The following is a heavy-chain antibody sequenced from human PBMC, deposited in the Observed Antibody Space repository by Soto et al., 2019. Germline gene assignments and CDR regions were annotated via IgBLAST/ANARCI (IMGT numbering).Heavy chain of an antibody. CDR3: ARGVSAGVDY. D-gene: IGHD1-26*01. J-gene: IGHJ4*02. Sequence: QVQLVQSGAEVREPGASVKVSCKASGYSFTSLDINWVRQTAGQGLEWMGWMQPSTGRTGYAQKFQGRVTMTRDTSINPAYMELTTLTSDDTALYYCARGVSAGVDYWGQGTLVTVSS. V-gene: IGHV1-8*01. CDR2: MQPSTGRT. CDR1: GYSFTSLD.